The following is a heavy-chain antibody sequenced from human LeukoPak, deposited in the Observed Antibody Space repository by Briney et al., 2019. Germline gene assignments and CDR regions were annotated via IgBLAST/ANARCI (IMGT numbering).Heavy chain of an antibody. J-gene: IGHJ5*02. D-gene: IGHD3-16*01. CDR3: GKEGGA. V-gene: IGHV3-23*01. CDR2: IGGRGGST. Sequence: GGSLRLSCAASGFTFDDYAMHWVRQAPGKGPEWVSAIGGRGGSTYYADSLGGRFTISRDNSKDMLYLQMNSLKVEDTATYYCGKEGGAWGQGTKVTVSS. CDR1: GFTFDDYA.